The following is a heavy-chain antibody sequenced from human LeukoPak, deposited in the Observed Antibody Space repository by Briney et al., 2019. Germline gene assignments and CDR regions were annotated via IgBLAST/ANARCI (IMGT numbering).Heavy chain of an antibody. Sequence: PSETLSLTCTVSGSSMSSDYYWGWIRQPPGKGLEWIGRIYTSGSTNYNPSLKSRVTISADTSKNQFSLNLNSVTAADTAVYYCARASPYGGNTPFDPWGQGTLVTVSS. J-gene: IGHJ5*02. CDR3: ARASPYGGNTPFDP. V-gene: IGHV4-38-2*02. CDR2: IYTSGST. D-gene: IGHD4-23*01. CDR1: GSSMSSDYY.